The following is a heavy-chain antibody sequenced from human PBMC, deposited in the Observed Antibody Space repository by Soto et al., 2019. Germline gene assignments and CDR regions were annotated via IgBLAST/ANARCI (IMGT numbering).Heavy chain of an antibody. J-gene: IGHJ4*02. D-gene: IGHD3-10*01. V-gene: IGHV3-7*01. CDR3: ARDWVSVIRGVSIDY. CDR2: IKQDESEK. CDR1: GFTFSNYW. Sequence: EVQLVESGGGLVQPGGSLRLSCAASGFTFSNYWMSWVRQAPGKGLEWVANIKQDESEKYYVDSVKGRFTISRDNAKNSLYLEMNSLRAEDTAVYYCARDWVSVIRGVSIDYWGQGTLVTVSS.